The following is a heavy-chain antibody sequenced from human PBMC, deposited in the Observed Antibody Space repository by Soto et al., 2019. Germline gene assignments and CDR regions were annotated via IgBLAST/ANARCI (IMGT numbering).Heavy chain of an antibody. D-gene: IGHD3-10*01. CDR2: IYRPGAT. J-gene: IGHJ6*02. Sequence: SLRLSCAAPGFTVTSNYMTWVRQAPGKGLEWVPVIYRPGATYYPDSVRGRFTASRDYSHNTLYLQMDSLRVEDTAVYYCARDSGMIRGSYGVDVWGPGTTVTV. CDR3: ARDSGMIRGSYGVDV. CDR1: GFTVTSNY. V-gene: IGHV3-53*01.